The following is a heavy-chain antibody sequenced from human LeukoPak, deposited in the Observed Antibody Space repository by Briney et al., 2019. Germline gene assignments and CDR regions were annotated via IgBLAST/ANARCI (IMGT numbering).Heavy chain of an antibody. Sequence: SETLSLTCAVYGGSFSGYYWSWIRQPPGKGLEWIGEINHSGSTYYNPSLKSRGTISVDTSKNQFSLKLSSVTAADTAVYYCARDLYSSRTNDAFVIWGQGTMVTVSS. V-gene: IGHV4-34*01. CDR1: GGSFSGYY. D-gene: IGHD6-13*01. J-gene: IGHJ3*02. CDR3: ARDLYSSRTNDAFVI. CDR2: INHSGST.